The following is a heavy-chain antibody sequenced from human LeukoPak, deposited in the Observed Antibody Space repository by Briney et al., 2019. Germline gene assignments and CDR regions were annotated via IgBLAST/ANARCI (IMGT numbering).Heavy chain of an antibody. CDR1: VYTFNNLV. J-gene: IGHJ4*02. V-gene: IGHV1-18*01. CDR2: ISPHTYAT. Sequence: ASVTVSCKASVYTFNNLVISWVRQAPGQGLEWVGWISPHTYATRYTEKVQGRVSMTTDTSTTTVYMELRSLTSDDTAVYFCARGQSMYYWGQGTPVTVSS. D-gene: IGHD2-8*01. CDR3: ARGQSMYY.